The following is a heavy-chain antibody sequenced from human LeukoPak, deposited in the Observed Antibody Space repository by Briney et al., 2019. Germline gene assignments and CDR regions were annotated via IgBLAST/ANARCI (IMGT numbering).Heavy chain of an antibody. V-gene: IGHV4-4*02. J-gene: IGHJ1*01. CDR1: GGSISSSNW. CDR2: IYHSGST. CDR3: ARAGYGDYYGEYFQH. Sequence: SGTLSFTCAVSGGSISSSNWWSWVRQPPGKGLEWIGEIYHSGSTNYNPSLKSRVTISVDKSKNQFSLKLSSVTAADTAVYYCARAGYGDYYGEYFQHWGQGTLVTVSS. D-gene: IGHD4-17*01.